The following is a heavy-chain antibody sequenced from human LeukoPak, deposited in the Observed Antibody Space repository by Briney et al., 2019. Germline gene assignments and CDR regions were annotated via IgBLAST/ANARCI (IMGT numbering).Heavy chain of an antibody. Sequence: GASVKVSCKASGYTFTSYYMHWVRQAPGQGLEWMGIINPSGGSTSYAQKFQGRVTMTRDTSTSTVYMELSSLRSEDTAVYYCARLRAPHSSSSVGFEYWGQGTLVTVSS. D-gene: IGHD6-6*01. V-gene: IGHV1-46*01. CDR1: GYTFTSYY. J-gene: IGHJ4*02. CDR3: ARLRAPHSSSSVGFEY. CDR2: INPSGGST.